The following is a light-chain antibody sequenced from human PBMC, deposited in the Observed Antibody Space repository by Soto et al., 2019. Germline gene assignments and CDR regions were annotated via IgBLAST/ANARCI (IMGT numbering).Light chain of an antibody. CDR3: ASWDDSLNGQVV. J-gene: IGLJ2*01. CDR1: TSNIGGNT. Sequence: QSVLTQPPSASGTPGQRVTISCSGSTSNIGGNTVNWYQQLPGTAPKLLIYNNNQRPSGVPDRFSGSKSGTSASLAISGLQSEDEADYYCASWDDSLNGQVVFGGGTKLTVL. CDR2: NNN. V-gene: IGLV1-44*01.